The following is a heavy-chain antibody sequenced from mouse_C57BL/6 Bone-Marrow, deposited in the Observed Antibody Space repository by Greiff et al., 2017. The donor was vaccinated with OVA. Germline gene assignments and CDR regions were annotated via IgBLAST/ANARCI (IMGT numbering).Heavy chain of an antibody. D-gene: IGHD2-5*01. V-gene: IGHV1-69*01. J-gene: IGHJ3*01. CDR2: IGPSDSYT. Sequence: QVQLQQPGAELVMPGASVKLSCKASGYTFTSYWMHWVKQRPGQGLEWIGAIGPSDSYTNYNQKFKGKSTLTVDKSSSTAYMQLSSLTSEDSAVYYCARYSNYDAYWGQGTLVTVSA. CDR1: GYTFTSYW. CDR3: ARYSNYDAY.